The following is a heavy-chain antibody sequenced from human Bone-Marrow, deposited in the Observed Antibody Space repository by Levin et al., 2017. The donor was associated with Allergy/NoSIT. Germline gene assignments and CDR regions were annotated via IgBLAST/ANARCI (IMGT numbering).Heavy chain of an antibody. J-gene: IGHJ4*02. CDR1: GGSISSDYYY. Sequence: PSETLSLTCTVSGGSISSDYYYWSWIRQRPGRGLEWIGFIYHSGYTYSNPSLKSRVTISVDTSKNQFSLRLNSVTAADTATYYCAGGALLRYCRGIACVPVEWGQGTLVTVSS. D-gene: IGHD2-15*01. V-gene: IGHV4-31*03. CDR2: IYHSGYT. CDR3: AGGALLRYCRGIACVPVE.